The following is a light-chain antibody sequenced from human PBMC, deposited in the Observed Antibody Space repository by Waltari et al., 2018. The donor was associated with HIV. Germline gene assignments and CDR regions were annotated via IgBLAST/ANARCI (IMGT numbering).Light chain of an antibody. V-gene: IGLV7-46*01. J-gene: IGLJ2*01. CDR1: TGAVTSGHS. CDR3: LLSYSGARI. Sequence: QAVVTQEPSLTVSPGGTVTLTCGSSTGAVTSGHSPYWSQQKPGHAPRTLIFDTSNKHSWTPARFSGSLLGGKAALTLSGAQPEDEAEYYCLLSYSGARIFGGGTKLTVL. CDR2: DTS.